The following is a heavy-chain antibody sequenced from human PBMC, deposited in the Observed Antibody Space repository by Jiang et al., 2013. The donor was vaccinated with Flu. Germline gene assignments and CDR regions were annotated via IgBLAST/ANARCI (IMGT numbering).Heavy chain of an antibody. CDR1: YTFTSYG. Sequence: YTFTSYGISWVRQAPGQGLEWMGWISAYNGNTNYAQKLQGRVTMTTDTSTSTAYMELRSLRSDDTAVYYCARDGRSGYGGSRIPQHFDYWGQGTLVTVSS. CDR3: ARDGRSGYGGSRIPQHFDY. J-gene: IGHJ4*02. CDR2: ISAYNGNT. V-gene: IGHV1-18*01. D-gene: IGHD5-12*01.